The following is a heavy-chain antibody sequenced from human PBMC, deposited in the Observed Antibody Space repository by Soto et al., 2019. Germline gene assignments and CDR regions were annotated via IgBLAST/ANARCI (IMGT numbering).Heavy chain of an antibody. D-gene: IGHD4-17*01. Sequence: PGESLKISCKGFGYTFTAHWIAWVRQMPGKRLEWMGLIYPDDSDTRYSPSFQGQVTISADKSSNTAYLQWSSLKASENAIYYSARLARDYIGRGLDNWGQGTPVTVSS. CDR3: ARLARDYIGRGLDN. CDR2: IYPDDSDT. J-gene: IGHJ4*02. V-gene: IGHV5-51*01. CDR1: GYTFTAHW.